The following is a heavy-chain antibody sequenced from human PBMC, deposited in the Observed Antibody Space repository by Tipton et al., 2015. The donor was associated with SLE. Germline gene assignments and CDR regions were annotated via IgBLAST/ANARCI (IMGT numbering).Heavy chain of an antibody. CDR1: GFTFSSYW. CDR2: INSDGSST. J-gene: IGHJ2*01. CDR3: ARALSGYCSSTSCSAWYFDL. V-gene: IGHV3-74*01. D-gene: IGHD2-2*01. Sequence: SLRLSCAASGFTFSSYWMHWVRQAPGKGLVWVSRINSDGSSTSYADSVKGRFTISRDNAKNTLYLQMNSLRAEDTAVYYCARALSGYCSSTSCSAWYFDLWAVAPWSLSPQ.